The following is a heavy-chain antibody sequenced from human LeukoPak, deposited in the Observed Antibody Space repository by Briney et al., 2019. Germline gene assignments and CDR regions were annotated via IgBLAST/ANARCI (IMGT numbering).Heavy chain of an antibody. CDR1: GGSFSGYY. J-gene: IGHJ4*02. Sequence: PSETLSLTCAVYGGSFSGYYWSWIRQPPGKGLEWIGYIYYSGSTNYNPSLKSRVTISVDTSKNQFSLKLSSVTAADTAVYYCARFEHDTGAAAGTYADYWGQGTLVTVSS. CDR3: ARFEHDTGAAAGTYADY. V-gene: IGHV4-59*08. D-gene: IGHD6-13*01. CDR2: IYYSGST.